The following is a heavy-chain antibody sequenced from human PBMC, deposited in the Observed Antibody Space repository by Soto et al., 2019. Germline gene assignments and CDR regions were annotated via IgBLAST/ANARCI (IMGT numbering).Heavy chain of an antibody. V-gene: IGHV5-51*01. CDR3: ARGGVDFDDYFHC. J-gene: IGHJ4*02. CDR1: GYIFTNYW. Sequence: VQLVQSGAEVKEPGESLKISCKGSGYIFTNYWIVWVRQRPGKGLEWMGIIYPGDSDTRYSPSFQGQVTISVDKSISNAYLQWSSLKASDTAMYYCARGGVDFDDYFHCWGQGTLVTVSS. D-gene: IGHD3-10*01. CDR2: IYPGDSDT.